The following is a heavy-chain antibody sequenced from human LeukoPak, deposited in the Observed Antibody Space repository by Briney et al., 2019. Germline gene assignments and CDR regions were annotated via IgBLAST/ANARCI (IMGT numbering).Heavy chain of an antibody. CDR2: IYYSRST. Sequence: SETMSLTSTLSGGSISSEGYYWSWIRQHPGKGLEWIGYIYYSRSTYYNPSLKSRVTISVDTSKTQLSLKLSSVCATDTAVYYCARGQDMLTGYSDYWGQGTPVTVSS. CDR3: ARGQDMLTGYSDY. V-gene: IGHV4-31*03. J-gene: IGHJ4*02. CDR1: GGSISSEGYY. D-gene: IGHD3-9*01.